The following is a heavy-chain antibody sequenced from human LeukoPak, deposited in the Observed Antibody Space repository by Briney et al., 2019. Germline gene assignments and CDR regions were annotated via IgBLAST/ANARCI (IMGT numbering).Heavy chain of an antibody. CDR2: IYYSGST. J-gene: IGHJ6*03. V-gene: IGHV4-59*01. CDR3: ARGGGLDYYYYYMDV. D-gene: IGHD6-6*01. CDR1: GGSITSYY. Sequence: PSETLSLTCTVSGGSITSYYWSCIRQPPGKGLEWIGYIYYSGSTSYNPSLKSRVTISVDTSKNQFSLKLSSVTAADTAVYYCARGGGLDYYYYYMDVWGKGTTVTISS.